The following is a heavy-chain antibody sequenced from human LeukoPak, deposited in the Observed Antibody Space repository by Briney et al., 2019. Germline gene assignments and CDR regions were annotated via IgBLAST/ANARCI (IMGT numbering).Heavy chain of an antibody. CDR3: ARRYQVSWYFDL. Sequence: AGGSLRLSRAASRFTASSNHMNWVRQAPGKGLEWVSVIYSDGSTQYADSVKGRFTITRDNYKNTLYLQMNSLRDEGTAMYYCARRYQVSWYFDLWGRGTLVTVSS. V-gene: IGHV3-66*01. D-gene: IGHD2-15*01. J-gene: IGHJ2*01. CDR2: IYSDGST. CDR1: RFTASSNH.